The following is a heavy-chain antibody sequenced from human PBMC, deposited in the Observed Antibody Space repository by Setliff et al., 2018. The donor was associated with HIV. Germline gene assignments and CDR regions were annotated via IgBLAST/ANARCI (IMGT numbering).Heavy chain of an antibody. J-gene: IGHJ6*03. V-gene: IGHV3-49*03. D-gene: IGHD2-15*01. CDR2: IRTKAYGGTT. Sequence: PGGSLRLSCTTSGFTFGDYPMGWFRQAPGKGLEWVSFIRTKAYGGTTEYAASVEGRFTISRDDSKSIAYLQMNSLKTEDTAVYYCTSVVATPYYYYYMDVWGKGTTVTVSS. CDR1: GFTFGDYP. CDR3: TSVVATPYYYYYMDV.